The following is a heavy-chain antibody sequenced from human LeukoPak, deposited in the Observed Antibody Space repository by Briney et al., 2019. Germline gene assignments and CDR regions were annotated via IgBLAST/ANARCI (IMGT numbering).Heavy chain of an antibody. J-gene: IGHJ3*02. CDR1: GFTFSSYG. D-gene: IGHD3-3*01. CDR3: ARDGGTDYDFWSAAGAFDI. V-gene: IGHV3-30*02. Sequence: GGSLRLSCAASGFTFSSYGMHWVRQAPGKGLEWVAFIRYDGSNKYYADSVKGRFTISRDNSKNTLYLQMNSLRAEDTAVYYCARDGGTDYDFWSAAGAFDIWGQGTMVTVSS. CDR2: IRYDGSNK.